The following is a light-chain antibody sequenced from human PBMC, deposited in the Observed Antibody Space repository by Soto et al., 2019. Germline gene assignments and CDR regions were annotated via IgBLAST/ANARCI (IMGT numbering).Light chain of an antibody. CDR1: NIGDKR. V-gene: IGLV3-21*04. Sequence: SYELTQPPSVSVAPEKTATITCGGNNIGDKRVHWYRQKPGQAPVLLISYDSDRPSGIPERFSGCNSGNTATLTISRVEAGDEADYYCQVWDIMTDNYVFGGGTKLTVL. J-gene: IGLJ1*01. CDR2: YDS. CDR3: QVWDIMTDNYV.